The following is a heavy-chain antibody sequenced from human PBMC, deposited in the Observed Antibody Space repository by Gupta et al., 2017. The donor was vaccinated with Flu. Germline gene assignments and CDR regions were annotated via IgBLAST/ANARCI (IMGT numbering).Heavy chain of an antibody. D-gene: IGHD4-11*01. J-gene: IGHJ4*01. Sequence: QLQESGPGLVKPSETLFLTCTVFGGSITRDNHYGSWIRQSPGKGLEWIGSFYNSVSTYYNPSLKSRVAISVDTSKKQFSLKLRSVTAADTAVYYCVIAPDYWGGQGTLVTVSS. CDR3: VIAPDYW. V-gene: IGHV4-39*01. CDR2: FYNSVST. CDR1: GGSITRDNHY.